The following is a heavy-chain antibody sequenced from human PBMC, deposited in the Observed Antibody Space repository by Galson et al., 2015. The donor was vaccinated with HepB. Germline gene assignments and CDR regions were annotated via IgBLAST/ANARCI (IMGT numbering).Heavy chain of an antibody. CDR2: IVSGGNTI. Sequence: SLRLSCAASGFIFSDYYMSWIRQAPGKGLEWISYIVSGGNTIYYADSVKGRFTISRDNARNSLYLQINSLRAEDTAVYYCAKTALGWFDPWGQGTLVTVSA. D-gene: IGHD6-25*01. J-gene: IGHJ5*02. CDR1: GFIFSDYY. CDR3: AKTALGWFDP. V-gene: IGHV3-11*01.